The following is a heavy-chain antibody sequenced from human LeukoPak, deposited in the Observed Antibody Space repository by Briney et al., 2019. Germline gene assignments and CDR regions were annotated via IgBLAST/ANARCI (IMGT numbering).Heavy chain of an antibody. Sequence: ASVKVSCKASGYTFTSYAMNWVRQAPGQGLEWMGGIIPIFGTANYAQKFQGRVTITADESTSTAYMELSSLRSEDTAVYYCARGQTGDDYWGQGTLVTVSS. D-gene: IGHD7-27*01. J-gene: IGHJ4*02. CDR1: GYTFTSYA. V-gene: IGHV1-69*13. CDR3: ARGQTGDDY. CDR2: IIPIFGTA.